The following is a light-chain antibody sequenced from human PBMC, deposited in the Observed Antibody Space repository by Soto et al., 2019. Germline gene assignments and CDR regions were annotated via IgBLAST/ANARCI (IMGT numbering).Light chain of an antibody. V-gene: IGKV3-11*01. J-gene: IGKJ4*01. CDR2: DSS. Sequence: VLTQSPATLSLSPGERATLSCRASQTVSSFLAWYQQKPGQAPRLLIHDSSDRATGIPARFSGSGSGTDSTLTISSLEPEDVAVYYCQQRSNWPLTFGGGT. CDR1: QTVSSF. CDR3: QQRSNWPLT.